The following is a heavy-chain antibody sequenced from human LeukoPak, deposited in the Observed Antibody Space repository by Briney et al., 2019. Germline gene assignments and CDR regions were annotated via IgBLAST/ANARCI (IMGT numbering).Heavy chain of an antibody. D-gene: IGHD7-27*01. CDR2: VYYSGST. J-gene: IGHJ4*02. CDR1: NGSITSHY. Sequence: SETLSLTCTVSNGSITSHYWSWIRQSPGQGPEWIGYVYYSGSTSYNPSLKSRVTVSMDTSKKQFSLIMKSVTGADTAVYFCARFNWGGYYFDPWGQGALVTVSS. CDR3: ARFNWGGYYFDP. V-gene: IGHV4-59*08.